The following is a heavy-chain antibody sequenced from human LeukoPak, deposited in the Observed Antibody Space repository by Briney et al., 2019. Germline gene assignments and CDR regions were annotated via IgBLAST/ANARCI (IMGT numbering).Heavy chain of an antibody. V-gene: IGHV4-39*01. Sequence: SETLSLTCTVSGGSISSASYYWGWIRQPPGKGLEWIGSSYYTGTTYYNPSLKSRITIALDTSKDHFSLKLTSVTAADTAVYYCARQPALSYCSGGTCWFDPWGQGILVTVSS. CDR1: GGSISSASYY. CDR3: ARQPALSYCSGGTCWFDP. D-gene: IGHD2-15*01. CDR2: SYYTGTT. J-gene: IGHJ5*02.